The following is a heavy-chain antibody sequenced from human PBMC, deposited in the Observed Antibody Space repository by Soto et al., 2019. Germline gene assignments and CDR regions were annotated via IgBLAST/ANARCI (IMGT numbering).Heavy chain of an antibody. V-gene: IGHV4-31*03. CDR2: TYYSGST. J-gene: IGHJ4*02. CDR1: GGSISSGGYY. Sequence: QVQLQESGPGLVKPSQTLSLTCTVSGGSISSGGYYWNWTRQHPGKGLEWIGHTYYSGSTNYNPSPKSRLTISEDTSKNQSALTPSSVTAADTAASYCAREPSSRGQGSLVTVSS. CDR3: AREPSS.